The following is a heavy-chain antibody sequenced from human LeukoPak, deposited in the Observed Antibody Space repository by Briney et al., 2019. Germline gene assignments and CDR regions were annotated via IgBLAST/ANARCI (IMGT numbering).Heavy chain of an antibody. D-gene: IGHD2-2*01. V-gene: IGHV4-59*01. CDR3: ARDGSTSFRGMDV. CDR2: IYYSGST. CDR1: GGSISSYY. J-gene: IGHJ6*02. Sequence: PSETLSLTCTVSGGSISSYYWSWIRQPPGKGLEWIGYIYYSGSTNYNPSLKSRVTISVDTSRNQLSLKLSSVTAADTAVYYCARDGSTSFRGMDVWGQGTTVTVSS.